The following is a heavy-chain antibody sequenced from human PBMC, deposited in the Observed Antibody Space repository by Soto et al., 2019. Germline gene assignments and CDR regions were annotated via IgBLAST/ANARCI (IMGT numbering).Heavy chain of an antibody. D-gene: IGHD3-10*01. CDR3: ARDLYGSGDSDAFDI. Sequence: SVKVSCKASGYTFTSYGISWVRQAPGQGLEWMGWISAYNGNANYAQKLQGRVTMTTDTSTSTAYMELRSLRSDDTAVYYCARDLYGSGDSDAFDIWGQGTMVTVSS. CDR1: GYTFTSYG. CDR2: ISAYNGNA. V-gene: IGHV1-18*04. J-gene: IGHJ3*02.